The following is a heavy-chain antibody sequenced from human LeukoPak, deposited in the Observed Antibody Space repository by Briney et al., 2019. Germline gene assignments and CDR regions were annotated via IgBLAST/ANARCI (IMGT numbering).Heavy chain of an antibody. D-gene: IGHD1-26*01. Sequence: ASVKVSCKASGGTFSSYTVSWVRQAPGQGLEWMGGIIPIFGTTTFAQKFQGRVTIITDASTSTVYMELSSLRSEDTAVYYCARDDRVVGATRHYMDVWGKGTTVTVSS. CDR2: IIPIFGTT. CDR3: ARDDRVVGATRHYMDV. CDR1: GGTFSSYT. V-gene: IGHV1-69*05. J-gene: IGHJ6*03.